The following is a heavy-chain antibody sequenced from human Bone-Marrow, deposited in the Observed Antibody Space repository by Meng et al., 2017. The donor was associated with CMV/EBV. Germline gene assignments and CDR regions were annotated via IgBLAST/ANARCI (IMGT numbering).Heavy chain of an antibody. V-gene: IGHV4-31*03. CDR3: ARAYVDYDGRMDSYCFDQ. J-gene: IGHJ4*02. CDR1: GDSVNSGDYY. D-gene: IGHD4-17*01. Sequence: SETLSLTCTVSGDSVNSGDYYWSWVRQHPGKGLECLGYIYYTGSAHHNPSLKGRVTISLHTSKNQFSLKLTSVTAADTAIYYCARAYVDYDGRMDSYCFDQWGQGSLVTVSS. CDR2: IYYTGSA.